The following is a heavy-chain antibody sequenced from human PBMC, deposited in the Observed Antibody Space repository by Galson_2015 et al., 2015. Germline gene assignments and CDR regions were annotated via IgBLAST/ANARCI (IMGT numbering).Heavy chain of an antibody. Sequence: SLRLSCAASGFTFSTYGMHWVRQAPGKWLEWVAVIWYDGSNKYDADSVKGRFTISRDNSNNTLYLQMNSLRAEDTAVYYCARGGRDGYKGTIAIDYWGQGTLVTVSS. CDR1: GFTFSTYG. J-gene: IGHJ4*02. CDR2: IWYDGSNK. CDR3: ARGGRDGYKGTIAIDY. V-gene: IGHV3-33*01. D-gene: IGHD5-24*01.